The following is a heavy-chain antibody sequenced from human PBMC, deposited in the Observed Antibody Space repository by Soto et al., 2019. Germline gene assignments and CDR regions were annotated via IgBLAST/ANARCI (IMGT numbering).Heavy chain of an antibody. J-gene: IGHJ5*01. CDR2: ISGSGGTT. V-gene: IGHV3-23*01. D-gene: IGHD6-13*01. CDR3: AKSGGGFSSSWYDC. Sequence: EVQVLESGGGLVQPGGSLRLSCAASGFTFSSYAMTWVRQAPGKGLEWVSGISGSGGTTYYADSVKGRFTISRDNSXNTVYLQMNSLRAEDTAVYYCAKSGGGFSSSWYDCWGQGTLVTVSS. CDR1: GFTFSSYA.